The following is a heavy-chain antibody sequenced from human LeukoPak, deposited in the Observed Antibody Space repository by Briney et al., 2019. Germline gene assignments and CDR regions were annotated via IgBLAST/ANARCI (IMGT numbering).Heavy chain of an antibody. CDR2: IYSGGNT. V-gene: IGHV3-53*01. Sequence: GEFLRLSCAASGFSVSDNHMTWVRQAPGKGLEWVSVIYSGGNTNYADSVKGRFTISRDNSKNTLYLQMNSLRAEDTAVYYCARTVGSRWSHFDYWGQGILVTVSS. D-gene: IGHD6-13*01. CDR3: ARTVGSRWSHFDY. CDR1: GFSVSDNH. J-gene: IGHJ4*02.